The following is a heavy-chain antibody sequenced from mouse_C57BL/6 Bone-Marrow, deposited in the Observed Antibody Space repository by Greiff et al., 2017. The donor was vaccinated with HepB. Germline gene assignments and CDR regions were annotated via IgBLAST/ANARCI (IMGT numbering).Heavy chain of an antibody. J-gene: IGHJ1*03. V-gene: IGHV1-15*01. CDR3: TRDYYGSAYWYFDV. D-gene: IGHD1-1*01. CDR2: IDPETGGT. CDR1: GYTFTDYE. Sequence: VQLQQSGAELVRPGASVTLSCKASGYTFTDYEMHWVKQTPVHGLEWIGAIDPETGGTASNQKFKGKAILTADKSSSTAYMELRSLASEDSAVYYCTRDYYGSAYWYFDVWGTGTTVTVSS.